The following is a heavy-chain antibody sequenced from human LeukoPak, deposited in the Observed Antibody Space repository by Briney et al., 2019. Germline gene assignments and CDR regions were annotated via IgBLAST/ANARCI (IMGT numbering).Heavy chain of an antibody. CDR1: GFTFSSYA. D-gene: IGHD2-2*01. Sequence: GGSLRLSCAASGFTFSSYAMHWVRQAPGKGLEWVAVISYDGSNKYYADSVKGRFTISRDNSKNTLYLQMNSLRAEDTAVYYCARDSASRYCSSTSCYSYYYGMDVWGQGTMVTVSS. CDR2: ISYDGSNK. J-gene: IGHJ6*02. CDR3: ARDSASRYCSSTSCYSYYYGMDV. V-gene: IGHV3-30-3*01.